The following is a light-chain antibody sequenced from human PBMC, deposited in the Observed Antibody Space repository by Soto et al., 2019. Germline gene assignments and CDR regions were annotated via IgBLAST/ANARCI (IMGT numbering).Light chain of an antibody. V-gene: IGKV3-20*01. J-gene: IGKJ5*01. CDR1: QSIRSER. CDR3: QEYDGAPIT. Sequence: EVVLSQSPGTLSLSPGESATLSCRASQSIRSERLAWYQQKPGQAPRLVIFDASNRASGMPERFSGSGSGTDFALTIARLEPEDFAVYYCQEYDGAPITFGLGTRLEIK. CDR2: DAS.